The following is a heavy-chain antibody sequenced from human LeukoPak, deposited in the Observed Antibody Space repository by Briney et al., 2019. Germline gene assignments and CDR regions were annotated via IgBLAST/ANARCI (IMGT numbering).Heavy chain of an antibody. CDR3: AREKLGAYYDSSGYYAT. Sequence: ASVKVSCKASGYTFTSYYMHWVRQAPGQGLEWMGIINPSGGSTSYAQKFQGRVTITADESTSTAYMELSSLRSEDTAVYYCAREKLGAYYDSSGYYATWGQGTLVTVSS. D-gene: IGHD3-22*01. J-gene: IGHJ5*02. CDR1: GYTFTSYY. V-gene: IGHV1-46*01. CDR2: INPSGGST.